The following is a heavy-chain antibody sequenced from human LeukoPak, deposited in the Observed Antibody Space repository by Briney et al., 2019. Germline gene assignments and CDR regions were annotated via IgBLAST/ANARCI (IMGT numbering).Heavy chain of an antibody. V-gene: IGHV3-23*01. J-gene: IGHJ6*02. D-gene: IGHD2-2*02. CDR2: ITGRGGGT. CDR1: GFTFSSYA. Sequence: GGSLRLSCAASGFTFSSYAMRWVRQAPGKGLEWVSSITGRGGGTFYADSVKGRFTISRDNSKNTLYLQTDSLRAEDTAVYFCAKSEKDCSSTTCYMSYYGMDVWGQGTTVTVSS. CDR3: AKSEKDCSSTTCYMSYYGMDV.